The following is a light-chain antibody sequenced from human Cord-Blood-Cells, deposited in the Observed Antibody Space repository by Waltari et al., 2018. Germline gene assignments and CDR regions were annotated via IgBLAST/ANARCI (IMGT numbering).Light chain of an antibody. CDR2: EGS. CDR3: CSYAGSSYVV. V-gene: IGLV2-23*01. CDR1: SSDVGRYNL. J-gene: IGLJ2*01. Sequence: SALTQPASVSGSPGQSITLSCTGTSSDVGRYNLVSWYQQHPGKAPKLMIYEGSKRPSGVSNRCSGSKSGNTASLTISGLQAEDEADYYCCSYAGSSYVVFGGGTKLTVL.